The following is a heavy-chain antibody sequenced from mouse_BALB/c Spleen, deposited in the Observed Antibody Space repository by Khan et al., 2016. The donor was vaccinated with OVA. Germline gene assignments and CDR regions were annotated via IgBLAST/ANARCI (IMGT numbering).Heavy chain of an antibody. CDR1: GYTFTNYG. J-gene: IGHJ4*01. Sequence: QIQLVQSGPELKKPGDTVKISCKASGYTFTNYGMNWVKQSPGKALKWMGWINTYTGYPTYADDFKGRFAFFLDTSASTAYLQINNLKCEDTATYCWARPSYFSYTLDHWGQGTSVTVSA. D-gene: IGHD2-10*01. CDR2: INTYTGYP. CDR3: ARPSYFSYTLDH. V-gene: IGHV9-3-1*01.